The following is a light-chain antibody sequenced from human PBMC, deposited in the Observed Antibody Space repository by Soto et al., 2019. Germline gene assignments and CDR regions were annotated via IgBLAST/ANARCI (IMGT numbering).Light chain of an antibody. CDR1: QSVSSYY. V-gene: IGKV3-20*01. J-gene: IGKJ1*01. CDR2: GAS. Sequence: EIVFTQSPGTLSLSPGERATLSCRASQSVSSYYLAWYQQKPGQAPRLLIYGASSRATGIPDRFSGSGSGTDFTLTIGRXEPEDFAVYYCQQYGSSTGTFGQGTKVDIK. CDR3: QQYGSSTGT.